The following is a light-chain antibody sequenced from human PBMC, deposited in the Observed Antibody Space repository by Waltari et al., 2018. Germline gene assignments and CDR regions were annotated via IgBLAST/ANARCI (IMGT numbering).Light chain of an antibody. V-gene: IGLV3-1*01. CDR1: ELGDRY. Sequence: SYDLTQPPSVSVSPGQTASITCSGDELGDRYVCWYQQKAGQSPVLVIYQDSERPSGVPERFSGSNSGNTATLTVSGTQTMDEADYYCQAWDNNTVVFGGGTKLSVL. CDR2: QDS. J-gene: IGLJ2*01. CDR3: QAWDNNTVV.